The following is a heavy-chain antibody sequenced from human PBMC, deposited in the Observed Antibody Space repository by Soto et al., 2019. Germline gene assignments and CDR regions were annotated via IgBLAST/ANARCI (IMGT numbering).Heavy chain of an antibody. CDR1: GSSITSSNW. D-gene: IGHD3-22*01. CDR2: SYHSGSS. CDR3: ARRYYYDSSGYYLGD. J-gene: IGHJ4*02. V-gene: IGHV4-4*02. Sequence: QVQLRESGPRLVKPSGTLSLTCALSGSSITSSNWWTWVRQPPGKGLEWIGESYHSGSSNYNPSLKSRVTISVDKSKNQFFLKLTSVTAADTAVYYCARRYYYDSSGYYLGDWGQGTLVTVSS.